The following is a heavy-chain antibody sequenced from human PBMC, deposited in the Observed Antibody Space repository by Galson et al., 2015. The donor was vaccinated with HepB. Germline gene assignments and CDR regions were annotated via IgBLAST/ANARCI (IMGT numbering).Heavy chain of an antibody. J-gene: IGHJ3*01. CDR3: TRALMRITMIGQI. V-gene: IGHV3-30*04. Sequence: SLRLSCAASGFAFNTYAMHWVRQAPGKGLEWVAVISFGGRNKFYADSVKGRFTISRDNSKDMVSLQMNSLKDEDSAVYYCTRALMRITMIGQIWGQGTMVTVSS. D-gene: IGHD3-22*01. CDR1: GFAFNTYA. CDR2: ISFGGRNK.